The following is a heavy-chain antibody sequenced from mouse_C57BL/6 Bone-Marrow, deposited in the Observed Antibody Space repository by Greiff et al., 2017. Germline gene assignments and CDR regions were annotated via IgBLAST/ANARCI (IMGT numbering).Heavy chain of an antibody. V-gene: IGHV1-81*01. CDR2: IYPRSGNT. J-gene: IGHJ2*01. D-gene: IGHD1-1*01. CDR1: GYTFTSYG. Sequence: VMLVESGAELARPGASVKLSCKASGYTFTSYGISWVKQRTGQGLEWIGEIYPRSGNTYYNEKFKGKATLTADKSSSTAYMELRSLTSEDSAVYFCARGLITTVVARAYWGQGTTLTVSS. CDR3: ARGLITTVVARAY.